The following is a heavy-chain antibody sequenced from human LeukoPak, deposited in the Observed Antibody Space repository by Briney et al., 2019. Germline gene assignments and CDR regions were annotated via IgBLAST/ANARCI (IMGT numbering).Heavy chain of an antibody. D-gene: IGHD1-1*01. CDR3: AKLERPMFDY. CDR2: IRYDGSNK. Sequence: PGGSLRLSCAASGFTFSSYGMHWVRQAPGEGLKWLAFIRYDGSNKYYADSVKGRFTISRDNSKNTLYLQMNSLRCEDTAVYYCAKLERPMFDYWGQGTLVTVSS. CDR1: GFTFSSYG. V-gene: IGHV3-30*02. J-gene: IGHJ4*02.